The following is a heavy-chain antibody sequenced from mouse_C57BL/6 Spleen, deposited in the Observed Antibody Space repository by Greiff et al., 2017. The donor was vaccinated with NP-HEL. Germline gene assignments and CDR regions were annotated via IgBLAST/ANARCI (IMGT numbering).Heavy chain of an antibody. CDR1: GYTFTSYW. V-gene: IGHV1-52*01. CDR3: ARGGDDCPAWFAY. D-gene: IGHD3-3*01. J-gene: IGHJ3*01. Sequence: QVQLQPPGAELVRPGSSVKLSCKASGYTFTSYWMHWVKQRPIHGLEWIGNIDPSDSETHYNQKFKDKATLTVDKSSSTAYRQLSSLTSEDSAVYYCARGGDDCPAWFAYWGQGTLVTVSA. CDR2: IDPSDSET.